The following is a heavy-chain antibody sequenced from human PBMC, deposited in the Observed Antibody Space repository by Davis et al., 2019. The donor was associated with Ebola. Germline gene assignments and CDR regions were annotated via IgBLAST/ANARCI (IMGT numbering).Heavy chain of an antibody. CDR3: AKGAHFTIFGVVMYSYGMDV. D-gene: IGHD3-3*01. CDR1: GFTFSNYW. J-gene: IGHJ6*02. V-gene: IGHV3-74*01. Sequence: HTGGSLRLSCAASGFTFSNYWMYWVRQAPGKGLVWVSRINRDESGTTYADSVKGRFTISRDNAKNSLYLQMNSLRAEDTALYYCAKGAHFTIFGVVMYSYGMDVWGQGTTATVSS. CDR2: INRDESGT.